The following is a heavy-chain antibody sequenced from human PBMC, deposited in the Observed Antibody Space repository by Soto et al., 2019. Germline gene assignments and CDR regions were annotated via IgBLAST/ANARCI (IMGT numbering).Heavy chain of an antibody. D-gene: IGHD4-17*01. Sequence: QVQLVESGGGVVQPGRSLRLSCAAYGFTFSSYGMHWFRQAPVKGMEWGAVISYDGSNNYYADSVKGRFTISRDNSKNTRYLQMNSLRAEDTAVYYGAKQEGWTTVVTPGDDYWGQGTLVTVSS. J-gene: IGHJ4*02. V-gene: IGHV3-30*18. CDR3: AKQEGWTTVVTPGDDY. CDR1: GFTFSSYG. CDR2: ISYDGSNN.